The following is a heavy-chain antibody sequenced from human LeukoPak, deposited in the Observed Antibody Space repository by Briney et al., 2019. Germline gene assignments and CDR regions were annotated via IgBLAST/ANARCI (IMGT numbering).Heavy chain of an antibody. CDR1: GFTFSNAW. Sequence: GGSLRLSCAAPGFTFSNAWMSWVRQAPGKGLEWVGRIKSKTDGGTTDYAAPVKGRFTISRDDSKNTLYLQMNSLKTEDTAVYYCTTVATRYYYYYGMDVWGQGTTVTVSS. CDR3: TTVATRYYYYYGMDV. J-gene: IGHJ6*02. CDR2: IKSKTDGGTT. V-gene: IGHV3-15*01. D-gene: IGHD5-12*01.